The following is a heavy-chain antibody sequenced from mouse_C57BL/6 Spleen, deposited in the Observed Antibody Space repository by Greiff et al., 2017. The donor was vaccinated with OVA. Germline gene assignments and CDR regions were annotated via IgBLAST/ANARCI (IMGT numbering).Heavy chain of an antibody. J-gene: IGHJ3*01. Sequence: QLQQSGPGLVAPSQSLSITCTVSGFSLTSYGVDWVRQSPGKGLEWLGVIWGVGSTNYNSALKSRLSISKDNSKSQVFLKMNSLQTDDTAMYYCASEDGNYAFAYWGQGTLVTVS. CDR3: ASEDGNYAFAY. D-gene: IGHD2-1*01. CDR2: IWGVGST. CDR1: GFSLTSYG. V-gene: IGHV2-6*01.